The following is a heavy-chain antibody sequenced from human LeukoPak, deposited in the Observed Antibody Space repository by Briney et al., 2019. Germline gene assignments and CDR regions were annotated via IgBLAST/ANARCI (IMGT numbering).Heavy chain of an antibody. CDR2: IIPIFGTA. V-gene: IGHV1-69*13. CDR1: GYTFTSYG. Sequence: SEKVSCKASGYTFTSYGISWVRQAPGQGLEWMGGIIPIFGTANYAQKFQGRVTITADESTSTAYMELSSLRSEDTAVYYCARDLDGYNAPYWGQGTLVTVSS. J-gene: IGHJ4*02. D-gene: IGHD5-24*01. CDR3: ARDLDGYNAPY.